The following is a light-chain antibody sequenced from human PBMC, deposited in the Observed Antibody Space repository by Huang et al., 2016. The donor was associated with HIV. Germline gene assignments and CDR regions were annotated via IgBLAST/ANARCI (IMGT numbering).Light chain of an antibody. Sequence: DIQMTQSPSSLSASVGDRVTITCRASQSISSYLNWYQQKPCKAPKLLIYAASSLKSGVPSRFSGSGSGTDFTLTISSLQPEDFATYSWQQSYSTPLTFGGGTKVENK. J-gene: IGKJ4*01. V-gene: IGKV1-39*01. CDR3: QQSYSTPLT. CDR2: AAS. CDR1: QSISSY.